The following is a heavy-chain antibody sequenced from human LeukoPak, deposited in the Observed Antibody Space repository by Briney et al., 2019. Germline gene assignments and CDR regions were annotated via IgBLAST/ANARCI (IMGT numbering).Heavy chain of an antibody. CDR1: GYNFASYW. J-gene: IGHJ4*02. CDR2: IYPSDSDT. Sequence: GESLKISCKISGYNFASYWIAWVRQMPGKGLEWMGIIYPSDSDTRYSPSFQGQVTISADNPGNTAYLQWSSLKASDTAMYYCARHYNNNYPFDYWGQGTLVTVSS. V-gene: IGHV5-51*01. CDR3: ARHYNNNYPFDY. D-gene: IGHD1-1*01.